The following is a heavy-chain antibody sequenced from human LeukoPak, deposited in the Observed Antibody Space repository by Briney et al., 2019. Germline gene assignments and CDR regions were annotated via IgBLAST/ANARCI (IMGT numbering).Heavy chain of an antibody. CDR3: ARDYYDSSGYPPPNWFDP. CDR2: IIPIFGTA. CDR1: GGTFSSYA. J-gene: IGHJ5*02. D-gene: IGHD3-22*01. Sequence: SVKVSCKASGGTFSSYAISWVRQAPGQGLEWMGRIIPIFGTANYAQKFQGRVTIATDESTSTAYMELSSLRSEDTAVYYCARDYYDSSGYPPPNWFDPWGQGTLVTVSS. V-gene: IGHV1-69*05.